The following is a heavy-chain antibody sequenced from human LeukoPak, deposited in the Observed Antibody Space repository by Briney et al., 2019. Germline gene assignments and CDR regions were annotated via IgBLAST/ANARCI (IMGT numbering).Heavy chain of an antibody. J-gene: IGHJ4*02. CDR3: ATDRERDPSVYYLV. V-gene: IGHV3-23*01. CDR2: ISDDGSGT. Sequence: GGSLRLSCAASGFTFSDYAMSWVRQTPGQGLEWVSTISDDGSGTYYADSVKGRFTISRDNSKNTLFLQINSLRAEDSAVYYCATDRERDPSVYYLVGGQGTLITVSS. D-gene: IGHD3-22*01. CDR1: GFTFSDYA.